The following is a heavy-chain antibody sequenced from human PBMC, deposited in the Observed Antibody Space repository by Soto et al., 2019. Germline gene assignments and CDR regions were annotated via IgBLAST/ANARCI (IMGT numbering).Heavy chain of an antibody. D-gene: IGHD3-3*01. J-gene: IGHJ4*02. V-gene: IGHV3-23*01. Sequence: GESLKISCAASGFTFSSYAMSWVRQAPGKGLEWVSAISGSGGSTYYADSVKGRFTISRDNSKNTLYLTMNSLRAEDTAVYYCAKRPYDFWSGPLPAYFDYWGQGTLVTVSS. CDR2: ISGSGGST. CDR1: GFTFSSYA. CDR3: AKRPYDFWSGPLPAYFDY.